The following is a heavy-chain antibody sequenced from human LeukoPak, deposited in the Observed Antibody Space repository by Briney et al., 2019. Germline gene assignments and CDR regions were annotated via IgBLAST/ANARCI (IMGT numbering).Heavy chain of an antibody. V-gene: IGHV4-34*01. CDR2: INHSGST. Sequence: PSETLSLTCAVYGGSFSGYYWSWIRQPPGKGLEWIGEINHSGSTNYNPSLKSRVTISVDTSKNQFSLKLSSVTAADTAVYYCARGRLTYCYGSGSSYFDYWGQGTLVTVSS. D-gene: IGHD3-10*01. CDR1: GGSFSGYY. J-gene: IGHJ4*02. CDR3: ARGRLTYCYGSGSSYFDY.